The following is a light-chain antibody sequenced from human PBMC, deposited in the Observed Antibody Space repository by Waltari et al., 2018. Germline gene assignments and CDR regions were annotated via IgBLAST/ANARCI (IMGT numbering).Light chain of an antibody. V-gene: IGKV3-15*01. CDR1: QSVTTN. Sequence: EIVMTHSPATLTVSSGERATLSCRASQSVTTNLAWYQQKPGQAPRLLIYGASTRATGIPARFSGSGSGTEFTLTISGTQSGDFAIYYCQQYNNWPPLFTFGPGTRVDFK. J-gene: IGKJ3*01. CDR3: QQYNNWPPLFT. CDR2: GAS.